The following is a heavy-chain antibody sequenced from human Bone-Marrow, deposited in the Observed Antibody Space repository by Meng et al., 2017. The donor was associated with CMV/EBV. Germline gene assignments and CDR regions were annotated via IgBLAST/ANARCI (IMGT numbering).Heavy chain of an antibody. CDR2: ISAYNGNT. CDR1: GYTFTNHG. D-gene: IGHD6-19*01. V-gene: IGHV1-18*04. J-gene: IGHJ6*02. CDR3: ARDLAVAGIGADERPWDRYYDYGMDY. Sequence: ASVKVSCKASGYTFTNHGFSWVRQAPGQGLEWMGWISAYNGNTNYAQKLQGRVTMTTDTSTSTAYMELMSLRSDETAVYYCARDLAVAGIGADERPWDRYYDYGMDYWGQGTTVTVSS.